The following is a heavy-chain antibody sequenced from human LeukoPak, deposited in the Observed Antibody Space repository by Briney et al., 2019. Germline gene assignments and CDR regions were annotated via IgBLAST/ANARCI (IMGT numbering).Heavy chain of an antibody. CDR1: GGSISSSSYY. Sequence: NRSETLSLTCTVSGGSISSSSYYWGWIRQPPGKGLEWIGSIYYSGSTYYNPSLKSRVTMSVDTSKNQLSLKLSSVTAADTAVYYCAGDHNRSGDYVWWDWGQGILVTVSS. D-gene: IGHD3-16*01. V-gene: IGHV4-39*07. J-gene: IGHJ4*02. CDR3: AGDHNRSGDYVWWD. CDR2: IYYSGST.